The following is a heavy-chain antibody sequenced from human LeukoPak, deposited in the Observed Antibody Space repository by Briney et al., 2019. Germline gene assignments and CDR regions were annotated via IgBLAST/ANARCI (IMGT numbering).Heavy chain of an antibody. CDR1: GGSISSGGYY. CDR2: IYYSGST. J-gene: IGHJ4*02. D-gene: IGHD6-6*01. CDR3: ARSIAARRTYYFDY. Sequence: SETLSLTCTVSGGSISSGGYYWSWIRQHPGKSLEWIGYIYYSGSTYYNPSLKSRVTISVDTSKNQFSLKLSSVTAADTAVYYCARSIAARRTYYFDYWGQGTLVTVSS. V-gene: IGHV4-31*03.